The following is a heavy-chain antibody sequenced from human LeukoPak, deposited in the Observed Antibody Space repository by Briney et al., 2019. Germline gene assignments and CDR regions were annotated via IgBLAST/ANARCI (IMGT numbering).Heavy chain of an antibody. Sequence: SETLSLTCTVSGGSISSSSYYWGWVRQPLMKGLEWIGSIYYSGTTYYNPSLRSRVTISVDTSKNQFSLNLSSVTAADTAVYYCARRRLGWPGPDFDYWGQGTLVTVSS. CDR3: ARRRLGWPGPDFDY. CDR1: GGSISSSSYY. V-gene: IGHV4-39*01. CDR2: IYYSGTT. D-gene: IGHD2-15*01. J-gene: IGHJ4*02.